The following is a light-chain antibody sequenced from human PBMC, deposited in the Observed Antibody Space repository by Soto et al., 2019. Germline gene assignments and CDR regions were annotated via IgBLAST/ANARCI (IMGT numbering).Light chain of an antibody. CDR2: EVS. CDR1: SSDVGGYDY. Sequence: QSVLTQPASVSGSPGQSITISCTGTSSDVGGYDYVSWYQQHPGKAPKLMIYEVSNRPSGVSNRFSGSKSGNTASLTISGLQAEDEADYYCSSYTSSSTYVFATGTKATVL. V-gene: IGLV2-14*01. CDR3: SSYTSSSTYV. J-gene: IGLJ1*01.